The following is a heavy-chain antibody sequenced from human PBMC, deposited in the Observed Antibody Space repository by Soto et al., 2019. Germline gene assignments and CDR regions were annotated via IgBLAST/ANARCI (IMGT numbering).Heavy chain of an antibody. CDR1: GYTFTSYD. CDR2: MNPNSGNT. Sequence: GASVKVSCRASGYTFTSYDINWVRQATGQGLEWMGWMNPNSGNTGYAQKFQGRVTMTRNTSISTAYMELSSLRSEDTAVYYCARMGMVRGVIYYYYYYMDVWGKGTTVTVSS. D-gene: IGHD3-10*01. V-gene: IGHV1-8*01. J-gene: IGHJ6*03. CDR3: ARMGMVRGVIYYYYYYMDV.